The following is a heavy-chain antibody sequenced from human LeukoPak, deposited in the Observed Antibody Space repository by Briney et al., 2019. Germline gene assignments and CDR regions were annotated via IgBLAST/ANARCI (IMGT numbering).Heavy chain of an antibody. J-gene: IGHJ4*02. CDR1: GFTFSSYA. CDR3: ANPLNHDFWSGYYPRFDY. D-gene: IGHD3-3*01. Sequence: PGGSLRLYCAASGFTFSSYAMSWLRQAPGKGLVWISALSGSGGSTYYADSVKGRFTISRDNSKNTLYLQMNRLRGEDTAVYYCANPLNHDFWSGYYPRFDYWGQGTLVTVSS. V-gene: IGHV3-23*01. CDR2: LSGSGGST.